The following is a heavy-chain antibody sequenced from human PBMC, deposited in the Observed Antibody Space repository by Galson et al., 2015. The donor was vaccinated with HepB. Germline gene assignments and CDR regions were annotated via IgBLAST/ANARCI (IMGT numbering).Heavy chain of an antibody. CDR2: IDPSDSYT. J-gene: IGHJ5*02. CDR3: ARRGNSGWIRGGNWFDP. D-gene: IGHD6-19*01. V-gene: IGHV5-10-1*01. CDR1: GYSFTSYW. Sequence: SGAEVKKPGESLRISCKGSGYSFTSYWISWVRQMPGKGLEWMGRIDPSDSYTNYSPSFQGHVTISADKSISTAYLQWSSLKASDTAMYYCARRGNSGWIRGGNWFDPWGQGTLVTVSS.